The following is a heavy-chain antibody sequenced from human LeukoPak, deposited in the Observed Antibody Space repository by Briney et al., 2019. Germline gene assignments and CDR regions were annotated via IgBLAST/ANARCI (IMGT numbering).Heavy chain of an antibody. J-gene: IGHJ4*02. CDR1: GYTFTGYY. CDR2: INPNSGGT. Sequence: GASVKVSCKASGYTFTGYYMHWARQAPGQGLEWMGWINPNSGGTNYAQKFQGRVTMTRDTSISTAYMELSRLRSDDTAVYYCARGRLWGERVAVAYWGQGTLVTVSS. CDR3: ARGRLWGERVAVAY. V-gene: IGHV1-2*02. D-gene: IGHD6-19*01.